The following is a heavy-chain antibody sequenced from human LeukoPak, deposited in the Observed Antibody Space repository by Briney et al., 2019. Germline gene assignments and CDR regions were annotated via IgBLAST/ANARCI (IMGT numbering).Heavy chain of an antibody. CDR1: GFTFSSYS. CDR2: ISSSSSYI. J-gene: IGHJ4*02. V-gene: IGHV3-21*01. D-gene: IGHD4-11*01. CDR3: ARSFYSNYARVDY. Sequence: GGSLRLSCAASGFTFSSYSMNWVRQAPGKGLEWVSSISSSSSYIYYADSVKGRFTISRDNAKNSLYLQMNSLRAEDTVVYYFARSFYSNYARVDYWGQGTLVTVSS.